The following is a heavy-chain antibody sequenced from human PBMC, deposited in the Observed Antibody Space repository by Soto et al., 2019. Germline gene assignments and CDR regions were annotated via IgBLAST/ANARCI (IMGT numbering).Heavy chain of an antibody. Sequence: QITLKESGPTLVKPTQTLTLTCTFSGFSLSTSGVGVGWIRQPPGKALEWLALIYWDDDKRYSPSLTRRLTITKDTSKNQVVLTITNMDPVDTATYHCAHVLVVVANYGMDVWGQGTTVTVSS. CDR2: IYWDDDK. J-gene: IGHJ6*02. CDR1: GFSLSTSGVG. D-gene: IGHD2-15*01. V-gene: IGHV2-5*02. CDR3: AHVLVVVANYGMDV.